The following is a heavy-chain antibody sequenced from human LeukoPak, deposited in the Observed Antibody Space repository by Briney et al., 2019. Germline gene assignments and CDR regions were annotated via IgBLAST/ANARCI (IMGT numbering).Heavy chain of an antibody. D-gene: IGHD3-10*01. Sequence: RASVKVSCKASGYTFTSYGISWVRQAPGQGLEWMGWISAYNGNTNYAQKLQGRVTMTTDTSTSTAYMELRNLRSDDTAVYYCVLVWFGELFWFDPWGQGTLVTVSS. J-gene: IGHJ5*02. CDR2: ISAYNGNT. V-gene: IGHV1-18*01. CDR1: GYTFTSYG. CDR3: VLVWFGELFWFDP.